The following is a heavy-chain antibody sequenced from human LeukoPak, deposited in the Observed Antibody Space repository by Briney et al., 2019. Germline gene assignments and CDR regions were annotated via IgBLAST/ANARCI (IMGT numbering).Heavy chain of an antibody. CDR1: GGSFSGYY. V-gene: IGHV4-34*01. J-gene: IGHJ4*02. D-gene: IGHD3-22*01. Sequence: SETLSLTCAVYGGSFSGYYWSWIRQPPGKGLEWIGEINHSGSTNYNPSLKSRVTISVDTSKNQFSLKLSSVTAADTAVYYCARVGYYDSSGYLVDYWGQGTLVTVSS. CDR3: ARVGYYDSSGYLVDY. CDR2: INHSGST.